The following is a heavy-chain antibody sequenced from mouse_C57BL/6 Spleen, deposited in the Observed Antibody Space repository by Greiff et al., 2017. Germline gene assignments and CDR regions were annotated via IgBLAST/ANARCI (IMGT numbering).Heavy chain of an antibody. J-gene: IGHJ4*01. CDR1: GYTFTSYG. Sequence: VQVVESGAELARPGASVKLSCKASGYTFTSYGISWVKQRTGQGLEWIGEIYPRSGNTYYNEKFKGKATLTADKSSSTAYMELRSLTSEDSAVYFCARDRNGARDYWGQGTSVTVSS. CDR2: IYPRSGNT. D-gene: IGHD2-14*01. CDR3: ARDRNGARDY. V-gene: IGHV1-81*01.